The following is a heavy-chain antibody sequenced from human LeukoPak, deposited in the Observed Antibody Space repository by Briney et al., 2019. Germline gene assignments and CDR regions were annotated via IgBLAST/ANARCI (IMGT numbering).Heavy chain of an antibody. CDR1: EGTFSSYA. J-gene: IGHJ3*02. Sequence: SVKVSCKASEGTFSSYAISWVRQAPGQGLEWMGGIIPIFGTANYAQKFQGRVTITADESTSTAYMELSSLRSEDTAVYYCARAWGSGYYLGAFDIWGQGTMVTVSS. V-gene: IGHV1-69*13. CDR3: ARAWGSGYYLGAFDI. D-gene: IGHD3-22*01. CDR2: IIPIFGTA.